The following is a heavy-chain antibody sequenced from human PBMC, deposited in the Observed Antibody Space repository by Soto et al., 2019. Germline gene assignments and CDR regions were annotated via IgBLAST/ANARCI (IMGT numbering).Heavy chain of an antibody. J-gene: IGHJ6*02. Sequence: EVQLVESGGGLVKPGGSLRLSCAASGFTFSSYSMKWVRQAPVKGLEWVSSISCSTSYIYYADSVKGRFTISRDNAKNSLYLQMNSLRAEDTAVYYCARVVDYCDPYYYYGMDVWGQGTTVTVSS. D-gene: IGHD3-22*01. CDR1: GFTFSSYS. V-gene: IGHV3-21*01. CDR2: ISCSTSYI. CDR3: ARVVDYCDPYYYYGMDV.